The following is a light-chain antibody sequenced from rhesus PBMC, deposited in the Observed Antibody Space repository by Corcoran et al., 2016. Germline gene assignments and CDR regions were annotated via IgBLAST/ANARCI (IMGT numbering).Light chain of an antibody. CDR3: QQGNSNPYS. V-gene: IGKV1-32*02. Sequence: DIQMSQSPSSLSASVGDRVTITCRASQGISRYLNWYQPKPGKAPKLLIYYANSLASGVPSRFSGSGDGTDFTLTISSLQPEDFATYYCQQGNSNPYSFGQGTKVEIK. CDR2: YAN. CDR1: QGISRY. J-gene: IGKJ2*01.